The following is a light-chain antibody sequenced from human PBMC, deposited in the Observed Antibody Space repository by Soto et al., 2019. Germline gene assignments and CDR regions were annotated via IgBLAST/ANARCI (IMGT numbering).Light chain of an antibody. CDR3: QQYNSYYS. V-gene: IGKV1-5*03. CDR1: QSIGSL. Sequence: DIQMTQSPSTLSASVGDRVTIACRASQSIGSLLAWFQQKPGQAPKLLIYKASSLESGVPSRVSGSGSGKEFTLTISSLQPDDFATYYCQQYNSYYSFGQGTELEIK. CDR2: KAS. J-gene: IGKJ2*03.